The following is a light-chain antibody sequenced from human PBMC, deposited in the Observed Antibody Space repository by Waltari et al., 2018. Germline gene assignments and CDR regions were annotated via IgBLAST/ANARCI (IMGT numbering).Light chain of an antibody. V-gene: IGKV1-8*01. CDR2: AAS. Sequence: AIRMTQSPSSFSASTGDRVTITCRASQGISSYLAWYQQKPVKAPKLLIYAASTLQSGVPSRFSGSGSGTDFTLTISCLQSEDFATYYCQQYYSYPHSFGPGTKVDIK. J-gene: IGKJ3*01. CDR1: QGISSY. CDR3: QQYYSYPHS.